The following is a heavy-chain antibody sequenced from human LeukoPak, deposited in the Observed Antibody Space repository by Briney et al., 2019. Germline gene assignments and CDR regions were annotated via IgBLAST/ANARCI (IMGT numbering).Heavy chain of an antibody. V-gene: IGHV3-23*01. CDR1: GFTFSSYS. D-gene: IGHD6-13*01. CDR2: ISGSGGST. Sequence: GGSLRLSCAASGFTFSSYSMNWVRQAPGKGLEWVSAISGSGGSTYYADSVKGRFTISRDNSKNTLYLQMNSLRAEDTAVYYCAKSFNMYSSPYFDYWGQGTLVTVSS. CDR3: AKSFNMYSSPYFDY. J-gene: IGHJ4*02.